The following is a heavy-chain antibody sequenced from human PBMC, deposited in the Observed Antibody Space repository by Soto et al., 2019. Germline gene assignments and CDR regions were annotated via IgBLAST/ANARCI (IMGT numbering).Heavy chain of an antibody. D-gene: IGHD4-17*01. J-gene: IGHJ4*02. CDR2: VTATGGRT. CDR1: GFTFSSYG. Sequence: GGSLRLSCAASGFTFSSYGMHWVRQAPGKGLEWVSTVTATGGRTEYADSVQGRFTISRDNSKNTLFLQINNLRAEDTAMYYCAKAWYYSDYYFDYWGQGALVTVSS. V-gene: IGHV3-23*01. CDR3: AKAWYYSDYYFDY.